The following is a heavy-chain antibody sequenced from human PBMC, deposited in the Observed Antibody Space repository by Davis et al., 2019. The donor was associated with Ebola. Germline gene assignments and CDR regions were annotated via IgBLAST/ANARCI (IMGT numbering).Heavy chain of an antibody. V-gene: IGHV3-7*03. Sequence: PGGSLRLSCAASGFTFSGSAMNWVRQAPGKGLDWVANIKQDGSEKSYVDSVKGRFTISRDNAKNSLYLQMNSLRAEDTAVYYCARVLGSGWYDYWGQGTLVTVSS. CDR1: GFTFSGSA. CDR2: IKQDGSEK. CDR3: ARVLGSGWYDY. J-gene: IGHJ4*02. D-gene: IGHD6-19*01.